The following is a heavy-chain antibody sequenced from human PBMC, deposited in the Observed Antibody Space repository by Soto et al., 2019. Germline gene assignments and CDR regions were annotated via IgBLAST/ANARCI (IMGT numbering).Heavy chain of an antibody. CDR2: ISYDGSNK. CDR1: GFTFSSYG. J-gene: IGHJ6*02. CDR3: AKDPDYEDYYYYGMDV. V-gene: IGHV3-30*18. Sequence: GGSLRLSCAASGFTFSSYGMHWVRQAPGKGLEWVAVISYDGSNKYYADSVKGRFTISRDNSKNTLYLQMNSLRAEDTAVYCCAKDPDYEDYYYYGMDVWGQGTTVTVSS. D-gene: IGHD4-17*01.